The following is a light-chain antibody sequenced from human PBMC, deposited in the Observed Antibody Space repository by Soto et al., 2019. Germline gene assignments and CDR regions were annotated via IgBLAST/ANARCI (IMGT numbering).Light chain of an antibody. V-gene: IGKV3-15*01. J-gene: IGKJ1*01. CDR3: QQYKNWPPCT. CDR1: QSISSN. CDR2: GAS. Sequence: EIVMTQSPATLSVSPGERATLSCRASQSISSNLAWYQQKPGQAPRILIYGASTRASGIPTRFSGSGSGTQFTLTISSLQSEDFAVYYCQQYKNWPPCTFGQGTRWIS.